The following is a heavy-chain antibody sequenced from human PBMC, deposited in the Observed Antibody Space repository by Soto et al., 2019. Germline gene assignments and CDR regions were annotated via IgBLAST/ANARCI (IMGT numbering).Heavy chain of an antibody. CDR2: IIPIFGTA. CDR1: GGTFSSYA. CDR3: ARLGLEYSSSYYFDY. J-gene: IGHJ4*02. D-gene: IGHD6-6*01. V-gene: IGHV1-69*13. Sequence: SVKVSCKASGGTFSSYAISWVRQAPGQGLEWVGGIIPIFGTANYAQKFQGRVTITADESTSTAYMELSSLRSEDTAVYYCARLGLEYSSSYYFDYWGQGTLVTVSS.